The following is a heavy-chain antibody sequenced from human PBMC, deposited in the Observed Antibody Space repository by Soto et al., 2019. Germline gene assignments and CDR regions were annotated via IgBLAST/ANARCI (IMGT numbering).Heavy chain of an antibody. Sequence: PGGSLRLSCEASRFMFSTYLMSWVRQAAGKGLEWVANIKQGGNEKFYVDSVKGRFTISRDNAKQSLFLQMNSLRPEDTAVYYCVGALTYEVPYYYYGMDVWGQGTTVTVSS. V-gene: IGHV3-7*01. CDR2: IKQGGNEK. J-gene: IGHJ6*02. D-gene: IGHD3-16*01. CDR3: VGALTYEVPYYYYGMDV. CDR1: RFMFSTYL.